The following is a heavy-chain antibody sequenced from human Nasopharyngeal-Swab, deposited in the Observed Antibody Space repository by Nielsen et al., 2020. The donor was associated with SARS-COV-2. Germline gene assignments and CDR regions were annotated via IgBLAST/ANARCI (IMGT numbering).Heavy chain of an antibody. D-gene: IGHD4-23*01. J-gene: IGHJ4*02. CDR2: ISSSGSTI. CDR1: GFTFSSYE. V-gene: IGHV3-48*03. CDR3: ARSWAVVTNFDY. Sequence: GGSLRLSCAASGFTFSSYEMNWVRQAPGKGLEWVSYISSSGSTIYYADSVKGRFTISRDNSKNTLYLQMNSLRAEDTAVYYCARSWAVVTNFDYWGQGTLVTVSS.